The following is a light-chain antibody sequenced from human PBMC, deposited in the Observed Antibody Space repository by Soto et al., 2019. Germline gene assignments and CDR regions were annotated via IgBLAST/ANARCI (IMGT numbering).Light chain of an antibody. Sequence: DVQMTQSPSSVSASVGDTVAITCPASQGIRSWLAWYQQRPGEAPKVLIYAAPSLQSGVSSRFSGSGSETDLTLTIPSLQPEDSATYYCQQANLFPLSFGGGTKVEIK. CDR1: QGIRSW. CDR3: QQANLFPLS. J-gene: IGKJ4*01. V-gene: IGKV1-12*01. CDR2: AAP.